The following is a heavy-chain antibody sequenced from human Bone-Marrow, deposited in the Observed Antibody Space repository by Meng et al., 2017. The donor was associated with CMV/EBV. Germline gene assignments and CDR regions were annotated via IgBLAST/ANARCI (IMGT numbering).Heavy chain of an antibody. V-gene: IGHV1-18*01. CDR2: ISAHNGYT. CDR1: GYSFSNYG. CDR3: ARAPDGYSYGSFSDIGYYYGMDV. D-gene: IGHD5-18*01. J-gene: IGHJ6*02. Sequence: ASVKVSCKTSGYSFSNYGIIWVRQAPGQGLEWLGWISAHNGYTNHAEKFQGRVTMTTDTSTSTAYMELRSLRSDDTAVYYCARAPDGYSYGSFSDIGYYYGMDVWGQGTTVTVSS.